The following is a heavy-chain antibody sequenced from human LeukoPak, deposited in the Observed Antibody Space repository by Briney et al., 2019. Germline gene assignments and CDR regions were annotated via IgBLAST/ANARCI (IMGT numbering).Heavy chain of an antibody. CDR2: ISYDGSNK. D-gene: IGHD4-23*01. CDR3: ATTTVVTRPYGYYMDV. V-gene: IGHV3-30*01. J-gene: IGHJ6*03. Sequence: GGSLSLPCAASGFTFSSHAMHWVRQAPGKGLEGVAVISYDGSNKYYADSVKGRFTISRDNSKNTLYLQMNSLRAEDTAVYYCATTTVVTRPYGYYMDVWGKGTTVTVSS. CDR1: GFTFSSHA.